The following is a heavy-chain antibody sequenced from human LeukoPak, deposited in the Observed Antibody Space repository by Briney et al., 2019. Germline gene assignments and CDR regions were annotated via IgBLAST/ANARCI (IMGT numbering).Heavy chain of an antibody. V-gene: IGHV3-43*02. CDR3: AKDRGSVWYYFVY. J-gene: IGHJ4*02. CDR1: GFTFYDYA. Sequence: GGSLRPSCADSGFTFYDYARCSVRQAPGKGPEWVSLISGDSGSTDYADFVKGRFTISRDNSQNSVFLQMNSLTSEDTAVYFCAKDRGSVWYYFVYWGKETLVTVSS. D-gene: IGHD2-8*01. CDR2: ISGDSGST.